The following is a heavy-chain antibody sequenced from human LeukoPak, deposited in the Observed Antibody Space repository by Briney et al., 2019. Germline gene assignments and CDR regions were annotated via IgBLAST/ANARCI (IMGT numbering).Heavy chain of an antibody. J-gene: IGHJ4*02. CDR3: ARGPPYCGGDCYDY. Sequence: SETLSLTCAVYGGSFSGYYWSWIRQPPGKGLEWIGEINHSGSTNYNPSLKSRVTISVDTSKSQFSLKLSSVTAADTAVYYCARGPPYCGGDCYDYWGQGTLVTVSS. D-gene: IGHD2-21*02. V-gene: IGHV4-34*01. CDR2: INHSGST. CDR1: GGSFSGYY.